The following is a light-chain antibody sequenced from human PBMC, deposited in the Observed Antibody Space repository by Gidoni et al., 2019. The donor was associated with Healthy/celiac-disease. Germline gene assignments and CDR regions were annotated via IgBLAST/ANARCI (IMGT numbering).Light chain of an antibody. CDR1: QDSSNY. CDR3: QQYDNLPIT. Sequence: DIQMTQSPSSLSASVGDRVTITCQASQDSSNYLNWYQQKPGKAPKLLIYDASNLETGVPSRFSGSGSGTDFTFTISSLQPEDIATYYWQQYDNLPITFGQGTRLEIK. J-gene: IGKJ5*01. V-gene: IGKV1-33*01. CDR2: DAS.